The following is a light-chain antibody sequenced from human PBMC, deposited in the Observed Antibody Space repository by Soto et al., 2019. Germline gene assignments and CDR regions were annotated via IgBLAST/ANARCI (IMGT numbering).Light chain of an antibody. CDR2: YSN. V-gene: IGLV1-47*02. J-gene: IGLJ1*01. CDR1: DSNIGSNS. Sequence: QSVLTQPPSASGTAGQVVTISCSGGDSNIGSNSVYWYQHLPRMAPKILIYYSNQRPSGVPDRFSGSRSGTSASLAIVGLRSEDEAIYYCAAWDASLSACVFGNGTKLTVL. CDR3: AAWDASLSACV.